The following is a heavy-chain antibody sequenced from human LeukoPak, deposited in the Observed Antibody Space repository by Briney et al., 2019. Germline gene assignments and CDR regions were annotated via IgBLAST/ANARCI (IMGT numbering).Heavy chain of an antibody. J-gene: IGHJ4*02. CDR3: AKSTQGDSPHFDH. V-gene: IGHV3-23*01. CDR2: ISGRTDYT. D-gene: IGHD2-21*02. Sequence: PGGSLRLSCAASGFSFFNNGMSWVRQAPGKGLHWVSGISGRTDYTNYADSVRGRFTIFRDNSKSTLYLHMDNLSVEDTALYYCAKSTQGDSPHFDHWGQGTLVTVSS. CDR1: GFSFFNNG.